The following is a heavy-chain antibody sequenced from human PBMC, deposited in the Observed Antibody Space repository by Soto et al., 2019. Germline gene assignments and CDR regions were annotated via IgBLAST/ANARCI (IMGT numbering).Heavy chain of an antibody. V-gene: IGHV1-46*01. D-gene: IGHD3-3*01. CDR2: ISANDGNT. CDR3: ARDTGITIFGVAVGDAFDI. J-gene: IGHJ3*02. CDR1: GYTFTSYY. Sequence: ASVKVSCKASGYTFTSYYMHWVRQAPGQGLEWMGRISANDGNTSYAQKFQGRVTMTTDTSTSTAYMELRSLRSDDTAVYYCARDTGITIFGVAVGDAFDIWGQGTMVTVSS.